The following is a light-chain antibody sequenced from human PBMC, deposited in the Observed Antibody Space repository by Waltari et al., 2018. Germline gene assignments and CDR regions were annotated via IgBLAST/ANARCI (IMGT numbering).Light chain of an antibody. CDR1: SGHRGYP. V-gene: IGLV4-69*01. CDR3: QTWSPDTVL. J-gene: IGLJ2*01. Sequence: QLVLTQSPSASASLGVLVKLTCTLSSGHRGYPLTWHQQQPGTGPRYLMKVHSDGTHNRGDGIPDRFLGSSSGAERYLIISRLQSEDEADYYCQTWSPDTVLFGGGTKLTVL. CDR2: VHSDGTH.